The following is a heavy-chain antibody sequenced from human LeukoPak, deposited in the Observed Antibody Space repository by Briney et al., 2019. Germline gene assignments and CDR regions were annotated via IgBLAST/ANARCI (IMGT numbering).Heavy chain of an antibody. CDR3: ARNQDSSWYYYYMDV. V-gene: IGHV3-23*01. D-gene: IGHD6-13*01. CDR1: GFTFNNYA. Sequence: GGSLRLSCAASGFTFNNYAMSWGRQAPGKGLEWVSTITGSGGSTYSADSVKGRLTISRDNSKNTLYLQMNSLRADDTALYYCARNQDSSWYYYYMDVRGKGTTVTVSS. CDR2: ITGSGGST. J-gene: IGHJ6*03.